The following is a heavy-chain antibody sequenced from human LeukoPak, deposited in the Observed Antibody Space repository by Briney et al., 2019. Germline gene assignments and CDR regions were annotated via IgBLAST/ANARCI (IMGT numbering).Heavy chain of an antibody. CDR3: ATKVPGTSYFPH. D-gene: IGHD1-7*01. CDR2: ISGSGSPM. V-gene: IGHV3-48*03. CDR1: GFTFSAYE. Sequence: PGGSLRLSCAASGFTFSAYEMSWVRQAPGKGLEWVSYISGSGSPMFLADSVKGRFTISRDNAKNSVYLQMNSLRAEDTGIYYCATKVPGTSYFPHWGQGTLVSVSS. J-gene: IGHJ4*02.